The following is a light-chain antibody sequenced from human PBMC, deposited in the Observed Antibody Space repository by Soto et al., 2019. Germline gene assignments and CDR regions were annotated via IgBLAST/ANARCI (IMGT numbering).Light chain of an antibody. Sequence: DIVMTQSPATLSVSPGERATLSCRASQSVSSNLAWYQQKPGQAPRLLIYGASTRATGIPARFSGSGSGTEFTLTISSLQSEDFAVYYCQQYNNWPPYTFGQGTKPEIK. V-gene: IGKV3-15*01. CDR3: QQYNNWPPYT. J-gene: IGKJ2*01. CDR1: QSVSSN. CDR2: GAS.